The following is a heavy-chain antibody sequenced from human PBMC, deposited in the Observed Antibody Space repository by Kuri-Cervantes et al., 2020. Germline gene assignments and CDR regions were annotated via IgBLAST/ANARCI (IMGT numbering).Heavy chain of an antibody. J-gene: IGHJ2*01. V-gene: IGHV3-7*03. CDR1: GFTFSNYW. CDR2: IKQDESEK. D-gene: IGHD2-15*01. CDR3: ARTGAYCSGGSCYHYWYFDL. Sequence: GGSLRLSCVASGFTFSNYWMSWVRQAPGKGLEWVANIKQDESEKYYVDSVKGRFTISRDNAKNSLYLQMNSLRAEDTAVYYCARTGAYCSGGSCYHYWYFDLWGRGTLVTVSS.